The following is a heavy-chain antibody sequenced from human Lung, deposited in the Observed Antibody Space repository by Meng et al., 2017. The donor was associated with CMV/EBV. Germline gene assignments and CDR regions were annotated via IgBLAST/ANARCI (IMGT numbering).Heavy chain of an antibody. CDR1: GFTFSSYA. V-gene: IGHV3-30-3*01. Sequence: GESLKISCAASGFTFSSYAMHWVRQAPGKGLEWVAVISYDGSNKYYADSVKGRFTISRDNSKNTLYLQMNSLRAEDTAVYYCESRAGIATYYYYGMDVWGQGTTVTVSS. CDR2: ISYDGSNK. D-gene: IGHD6-13*01. J-gene: IGHJ6*02. CDR3: ESRAGIATYYYYGMDV.